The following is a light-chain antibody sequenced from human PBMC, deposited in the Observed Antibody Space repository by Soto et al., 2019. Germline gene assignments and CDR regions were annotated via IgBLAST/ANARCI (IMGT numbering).Light chain of an antibody. CDR1: SSDVGGYHY. J-gene: IGLJ1*01. Sequence: QSVLTQPASVSGSPGQSITISCTGTSSDVGGYHYVSWYQQHPGKAPKLMIYEVINRPPGVSNRFSGSKSGNTASLTISGLQAEDEADYYCSSYTSSSTPYVFGTGTKLTVL. V-gene: IGLV2-14*01. CDR3: SSYTSSSTPYV. CDR2: EVI.